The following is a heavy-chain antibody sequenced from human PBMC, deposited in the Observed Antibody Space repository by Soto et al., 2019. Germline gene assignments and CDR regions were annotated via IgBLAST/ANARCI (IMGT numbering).Heavy chain of an antibody. CDR3: ARVDGYNSSVPG. J-gene: IGHJ4*02. Sequence: SVKVSCKASGGTFSSYAISWVRQAPGQGLEWMGGIIPIFGTANYAQKFQGRVSITADESTSTAYMELSSLRSEDTAVYYCARVDGYNSSVPGWGQGXLVTVYS. V-gene: IGHV1-69*13. D-gene: IGHD5-12*01. CDR2: IIPIFGTA. CDR1: GGTFSSYA.